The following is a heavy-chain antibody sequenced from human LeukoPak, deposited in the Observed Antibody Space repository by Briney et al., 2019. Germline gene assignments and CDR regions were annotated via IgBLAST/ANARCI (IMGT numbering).Heavy chain of an antibody. Sequence: SETLSLTCTVSGGSISSHYWSWIRQPPGKGLEWIGYIYYSGSTNYNPSLQSRVTISVDTSKNQFSLKLSSVTAADTAVYYCARIPYYDFWSGYYRPYYYYMDVWGKGTTVTVSS. J-gene: IGHJ6*03. D-gene: IGHD3-3*01. CDR1: GGSISSHY. CDR3: ARIPYYDFWSGYYRPYYYYMDV. CDR2: IYYSGST. V-gene: IGHV4-59*11.